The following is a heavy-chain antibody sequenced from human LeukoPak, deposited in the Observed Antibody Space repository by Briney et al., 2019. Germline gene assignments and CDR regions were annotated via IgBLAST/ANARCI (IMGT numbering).Heavy chain of an antibody. V-gene: IGHV5-10-1*01. D-gene: IGHD3-22*01. Sequence: GESLKISCKGSGYSFTSYWTSWVRQMPGKGLEWMGRIDPSDSYTNYSPSFQGHVTISADKSISTAYLQWSSLKASDTAMYYCARGSSGYYYGYYFDYWGQGTLVTVSS. CDR3: ARGSSGYYYGYYFDY. CDR1: GYSFTSYW. J-gene: IGHJ4*02. CDR2: IDPSDSYT.